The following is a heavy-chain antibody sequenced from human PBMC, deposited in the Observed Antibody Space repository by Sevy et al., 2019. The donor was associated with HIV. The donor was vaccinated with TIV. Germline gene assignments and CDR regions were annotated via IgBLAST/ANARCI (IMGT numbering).Heavy chain of an antibody. CDR2: ISYDGSDK. J-gene: IGHJ5*02. D-gene: IGHD2-15*01. CDR1: GLTFSSYA. Sequence: GGSLRLSCAASGLTFSSYAMHWVRQAPGKGLEWVAVISYDGSDKYFAHSVKGRFTISRDNSKNTLFLQMNSLRTEDTAVYYCARGPGVVAVAALNWFDPWGQGSLVTVSS. CDR3: ARGPGVVAVAALNWFDP. V-gene: IGHV3-30*04.